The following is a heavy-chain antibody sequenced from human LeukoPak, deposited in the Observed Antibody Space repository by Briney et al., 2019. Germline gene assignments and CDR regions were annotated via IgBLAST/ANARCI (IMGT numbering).Heavy chain of an antibody. CDR2: IRSDGSIT. V-gene: IGHV3-74*01. Sequence: PGGSLRLSCAASGFTFSYAWMSWVRQAPGKGLAWVSVIRSDGSITTYADSVKGRFTISRDTAKNTLYLQMNSLRAEDTAVYYCARDGRSGNFDKWGQGTLVSVSS. D-gene: IGHD1-26*01. CDR1: GFTFSYAW. CDR3: ARDGRSGNFDK. J-gene: IGHJ4*02.